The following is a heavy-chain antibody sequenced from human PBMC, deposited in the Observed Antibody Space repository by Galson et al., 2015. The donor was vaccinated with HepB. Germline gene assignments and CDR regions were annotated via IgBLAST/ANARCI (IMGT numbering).Heavy chain of an antibody. D-gene: IGHD6-13*01. Sequence: SLRLSCAASGFSFSDYHMNWIRQAPGKGLEWVSYISSSGSTIYYADSVKGRSTISRDNAKNSLYLQMNSLRAEDTAVYYCATGSSSSWYRAGYFQHWGQGTLVTVSS. CDR3: ATGSSSSWYRAGYFQH. J-gene: IGHJ1*01. V-gene: IGHV3-11*01. CDR2: ISSSGSTI. CDR1: GFSFSDYH.